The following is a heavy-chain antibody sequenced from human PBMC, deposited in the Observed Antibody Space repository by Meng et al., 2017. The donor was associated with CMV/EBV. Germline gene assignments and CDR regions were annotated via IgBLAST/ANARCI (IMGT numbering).Heavy chain of an antibody. Sequence: GESLKISCAASGFTFSSYAMSWVRQAPGKGLEWVSAISGSGGSTYYADSVKGRFTISRVNSKNTLYLQMNSLRAEDTAVYYCAKDQAYGSGSYYNYFDYWGQGTLVTVSS. CDR3: AKDQAYGSGSYYNYFDY. D-gene: IGHD3-10*01. CDR1: GFTFSSYA. V-gene: IGHV3-23*01. J-gene: IGHJ4*02. CDR2: ISGSGGST.